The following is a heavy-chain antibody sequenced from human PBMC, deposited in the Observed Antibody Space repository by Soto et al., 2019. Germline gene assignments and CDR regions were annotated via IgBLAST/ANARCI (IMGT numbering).Heavy chain of an antibody. J-gene: IGHJ5*02. CDR2: INPTNGDT. CDR1: GYTFTGYY. Sequence: ASVKVSCKASGYTFTGYYMHWVRQAPGQRPVWMGCINPTNGDTNYSQNFQGKLTIARDTSTTTAYMELNSLRSEDTAVYYCARDSNNNWSGSWTWGQGTLVTVSS. D-gene: IGHD1-1*01. V-gene: IGHV1-2*02. CDR3: ARDSNNNWSGSWT.